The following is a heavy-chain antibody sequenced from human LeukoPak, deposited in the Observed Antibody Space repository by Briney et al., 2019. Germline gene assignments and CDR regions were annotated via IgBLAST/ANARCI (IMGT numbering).Heavy chain of an antibody. CDR3: AKDRETYEYTFDY. CDR1: GFSFSNYG. J-gene: IGHJ4*02. D-gene: IGHD6-6*01. Sequence: PGKSLRLSCAASGFSFSNYGIQWVRQAPGKGLEWVAVMWYDGSKDYYADSVKGRFTISRDTSKNTLYLQMNNLRAEDTAVYYCAKDRETYEYTFDYWGQGTLVTVSS. CDR2: MWYDGSKD. V-gene: IGHV3-33*06.